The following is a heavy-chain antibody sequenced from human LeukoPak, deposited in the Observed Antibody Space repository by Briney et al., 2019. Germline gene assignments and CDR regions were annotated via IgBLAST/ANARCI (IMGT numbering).Heavy chain of an antibody. CDR2: ISGSGSNI. J-gene: IGHJ6*03. V-gene: IGHV3-11*04. CDR3: ARTPRSGWYQDYQYHYTDV. D-gene: IGHD6-13*01. CDR1: GFSFSDNY. Sequence: PGGCLRLSCAASGFSFSDNYMSWIRQAPGKGLEWVSYISGSGSNIYYGDSVKGRFNISRDNAKNSLYLQMNSLRADDTAVYYCARTPRSGWYQDYQYHYTDVWGKGTTVTVSS.